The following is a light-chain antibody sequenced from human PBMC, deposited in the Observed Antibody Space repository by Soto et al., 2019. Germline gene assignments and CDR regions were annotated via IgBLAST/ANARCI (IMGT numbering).Light chain of an antibody. CDR1: QGISNY. CDR2: GAS. V-gene: IGKV3-20*01. J-gene: IGKJ1*01. Sequence: DIEMTQSPSSLSASVGDRVNITCRASQGISNYLAWYQQTPGQAPRLLIYGASSRATGIPDRFSGSGSATDFTLTNRRLEPEDLAVYYCEQYGSSPPTFGQGTRV. CDR3: EQYGSSPPT.